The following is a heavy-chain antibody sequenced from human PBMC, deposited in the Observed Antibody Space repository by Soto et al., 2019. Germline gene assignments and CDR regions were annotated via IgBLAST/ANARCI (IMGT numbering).Heavy chain of an antibody. V-gene: IGHV4-34*01. CDR2: INHSGST. CDR3: ARGVSVRYCSGGSCYPSFDY. D-gene: IGHD2-15*01. Sequence: SETLSLTCAVYGGSFSGYYWSWIRQPPGKGLEWIGEINHSGSTNYNPSLKSRVTISVDTSKNQFSLKLSSVTAADTAVYYCARGVSVRYCSGGSCYPSFDYWGQGTLVTVSS. CDR1: GGSFSGYY. J-gene: IGHJ4*02.